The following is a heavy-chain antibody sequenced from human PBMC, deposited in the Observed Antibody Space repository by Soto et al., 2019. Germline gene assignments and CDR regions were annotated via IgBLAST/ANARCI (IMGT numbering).Heavy chain of an antibody. CDR2: IYPGGVNI. CDR3: ARDQSWHDLLWWFDP. CDR1: GYSFTSHY. Sequence: QVQLVQSGAEVKKPGASVKVSCKAIGYSFTSHYMHWVRQAPGQGLEWMGTIYPGGVNIAYAQKLQGRVTMTKDTSTSTVYMELTSLTSEDTAVYDCARDQSWHDLLWWFDPWGQGTLVTVSS. V-gene: IGHV1-46*03. J-gene: IGHJ5*02. D-gene: IGHD1-1*01.